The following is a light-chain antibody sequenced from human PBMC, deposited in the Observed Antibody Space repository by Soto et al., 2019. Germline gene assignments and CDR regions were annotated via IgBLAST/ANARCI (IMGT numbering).Light chain of an antibody. CDR3: QRYVSAPFT. CDR2: AAS. CDR1: QAIRNS. J-gene: IGKJ3*01. Sequence: DIQMTQSPSSLSASVGDRVTITCRASQAIRNSLAWYQQKPWKVPSLLIYAASTLQPGVPSRFSGSGSGTDFTLTISSLQPEDGATYYCQRYVSAPFTFGPGTKLGIK. V-gene: IGKV1-27*01.